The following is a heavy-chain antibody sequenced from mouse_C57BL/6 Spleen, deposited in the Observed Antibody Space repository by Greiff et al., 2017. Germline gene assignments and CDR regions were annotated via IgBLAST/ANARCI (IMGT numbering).Heavy chain of an antibody. CDR1: GFTFSDYY. Sequence: EVMLVESEGGLVQPGSSMKLSCTASGFTFSDYYMAWVRQVPEKGLEWVANINYDGSSTYYLDSLKSRFIISRDNAKNILYLQMSSLKSEDTATYYCARRTDSYYGSSFDYWGQGTTLTVSS. D-gene: IGHD1-1*01. CDR2: INYDGSST. V-gene: IGHV5-16*01. CDR3: ARRTDSYYGSSFDY. J-gene: IGHJ2*01.